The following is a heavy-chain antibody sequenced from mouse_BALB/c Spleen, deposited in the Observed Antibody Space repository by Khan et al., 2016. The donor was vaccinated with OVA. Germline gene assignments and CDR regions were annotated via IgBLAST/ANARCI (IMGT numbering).Heavy chain of an antibody. CDR1: GFTFSSYS. CDR2: ISSGGDYT. CDR3: ASHLTGSFAY. Sequence: VELVESGGDLVKPGGSLKLSCAASGFTFSSYSMSWVRQTPDTRLEWVATISSGGDYTYYPDNVKGRFTISRDNAKNTLYLQMSSLKSEDTAMYYCASHLTGSFAYWGQGTLVTVSA. D-gene: IGHD4-1*01. V-gene: IGHV5-6*01. J-gene: IGHJ3*01.